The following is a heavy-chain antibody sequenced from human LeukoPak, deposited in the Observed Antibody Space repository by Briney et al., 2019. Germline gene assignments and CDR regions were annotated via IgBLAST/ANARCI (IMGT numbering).Heavy chain of an antibody. Sequence: GGSLRLSCAASGFTFSSYAMSWVRQAPGKGLEWVSAISGSGGSTYYADSVKGRFTISRDNSKNTLYLQMNGLRAEDTAVYYCSSLGRNRFLEWLKVDYWGQGTLVTVSS. CDR2: ISGSGGST. J-gene: IGHJ4*02. CDR3: SSLGRNRFLEWLKVDY. D-gene: IGHD3-3*01. CDR1: GFTFSSYA. V-gene: IGHV3-23*01.